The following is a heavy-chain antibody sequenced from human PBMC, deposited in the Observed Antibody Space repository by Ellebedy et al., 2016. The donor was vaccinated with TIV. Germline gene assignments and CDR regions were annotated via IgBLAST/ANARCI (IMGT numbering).Heavy chain of an antibody. J-gene: IGHJ2*01. CDR2: ISSSSTI. V-gene: IGHV3-48*01. D-gene: IGHD5-12*01. CDR1: GFTFSSYS. CDR3: ARDRGDTRGYSGYDFFNWYFDL. Sequence: GGSLRLXCAASGFTFSSYSMNWVRQAPGKGLEWVSYISSSSTIYYADSVKGRFTISRDNSKNTLYLQMNSLRAEDTAVYYCARDRGDTRGYSGYDFFNWYFDLWGRGTLVTVSS.